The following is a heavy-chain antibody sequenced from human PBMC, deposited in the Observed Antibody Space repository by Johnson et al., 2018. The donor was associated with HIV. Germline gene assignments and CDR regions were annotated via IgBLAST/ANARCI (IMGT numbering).Heavy chain of an antibody. D-gene: IGHD4-17*01. Sequence: VLLVESGGGVVRPGGSLRLSCAAPGFTFDDYGMSWVRQAPGKGLEWVSGISWNSGSIGYADSVKGRFTISRDNSKDTLYLQMNSLRPEDTAVYYCARDSTPWGGDHVGYAFDIWGRGTMVTVSS. CDR3: ARDSTPWGGDHVGYAFDI. J-gene: IGHJ3*02. CDR2: ISWNSGSI. V-gene: IGHV3-20*04. CDR1: GFTFDDYG.